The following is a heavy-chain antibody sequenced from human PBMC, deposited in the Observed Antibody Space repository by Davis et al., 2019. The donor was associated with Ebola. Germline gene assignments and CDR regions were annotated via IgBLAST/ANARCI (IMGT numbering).Heavy chain of an antibody. J-gene: IGHJ3*02. CDR3: AKSLVYGSGGFCHALDI. V-gene: IGHV3-74*01. Sequence: PGGSLRLSCAASGFTFSDYWMHWVRQAPGKGLVWVSRINTIATSTAYADSVKGRFTISRDNAKNTLYLQMDSLRAEDTAVYYCAKSLVYGSGGFCHALDIWGQGTVVTVSS. D-gene: IGHD2-15*01. CDR2: INTIATST. CDR1: GFTFSDYW.